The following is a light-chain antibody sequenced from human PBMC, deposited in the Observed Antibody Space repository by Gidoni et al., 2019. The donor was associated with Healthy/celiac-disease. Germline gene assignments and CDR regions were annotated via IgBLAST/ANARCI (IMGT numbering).Light chain of an antibody. V-gene: IGLV3-21*02. CDR2: DDS. Sequence: SSVLTQPPSVSVAPGQTARITCGGNNIGSKSVNWYQQKPGQAPVLVVYDDSDRPSGIPERFSGSNSGNTATLTISRVEAGDEADYYCQVWDSSSDSWVFGGGTKLTVL. J-gene: IGLJ2*01. CDR1: NIGSKS. CDR3: QVWDSSSDSWV.